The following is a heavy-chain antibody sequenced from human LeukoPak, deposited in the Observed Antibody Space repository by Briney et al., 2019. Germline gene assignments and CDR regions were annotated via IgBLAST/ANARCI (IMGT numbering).Heavy chain of an antibody. CDR3: ARAFKYSMSGYYFDY. Sequence: PGGSLRLSCAASGFMFDDYDMSWVRQAQGKGLEWVSGINWNAGSTAYAGSVKGRFTISRDNAKNSLYLQMNSLRAEDTALYYCARAFKYSMSGYYFDYWGQGTLVTVSS. J-gene: IGHJ4*02. D-gene: IGHD2-21*01. V-gene: IGHV3-20*04. CDR2: INWNAGST. CDR1: GFMFDDYD.